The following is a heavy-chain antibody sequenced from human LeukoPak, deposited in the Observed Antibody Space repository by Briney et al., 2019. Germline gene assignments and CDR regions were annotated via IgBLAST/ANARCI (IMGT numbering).Heavy chain of an antibody. CDR3: ARHGGAARAFDY. CDR2: INHSGST. V-gene: IGHV4-34*01. CDR1: GGSFSGYY. D-gene: IGHD6-6*01. Sequence: PSETLSLTCAVYGGSFSGYYWSWIRQPPGKGLEWIGEINHSGSTNYNPSLKSRVTISVDTSKNQFSLKLSSVTAADTAVYYCARHGGAARAFDYWGQGTLVTVSS. J-gene: IGHJ4*02.